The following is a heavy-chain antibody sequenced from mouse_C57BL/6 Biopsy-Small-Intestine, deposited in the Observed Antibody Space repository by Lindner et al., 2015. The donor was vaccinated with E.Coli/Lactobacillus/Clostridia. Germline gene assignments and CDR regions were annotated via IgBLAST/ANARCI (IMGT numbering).Heavy chain of an antibody. D-gene: IGHD2-3*01. CDR1: GYSFTGYY. Sequence: VQLQESGPELVKPGASVKISCKASGYSFTGYYIHWVKQGPEESLEWIGEVNPSTGATLYNQKFKAKATLTVDKSSTTAYMQLKSLTSEDSAVYYCARDDGYYGVQLLPAWFAYWGQGTLVTVSA. CDR2: VNPSTGAT. V-gene: IGHV1-42*01. J-gene: IGHJ3*01. CDR3: ARDDGYYGVQLLPAWFAY.